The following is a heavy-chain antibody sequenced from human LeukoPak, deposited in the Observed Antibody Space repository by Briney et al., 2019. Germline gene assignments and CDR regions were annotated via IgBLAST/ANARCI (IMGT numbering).Heavy chain of an antibody. D-gene: IGHD4-17*01. J-gene: IGHJ4*02. V-gene: IGHV1-2*02. CDR3: ARANGGGAYYPFDY. Sequence: ASVKVSCKASGYSFTGYYIHWVRQAPGQGLEWMGWINPYSGDTDSAQKFQGRVAVTRDTSITTAYMDLSRLTSDNTAVYYCARANGGGAYYPFDYWGQGALVTVSS. CDR2: INPYSGDT. CDR1: GYSFTGYY.